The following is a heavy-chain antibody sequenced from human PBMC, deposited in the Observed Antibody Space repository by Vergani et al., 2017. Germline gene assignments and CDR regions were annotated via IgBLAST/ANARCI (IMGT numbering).Heavy chain of an antibody. D-gene: IGHD2-2*01. Sequence: QVQLQQWGAGLLKPSETLSLTCAVYGGSFSGYYWSWIRQPPGKGLEWIGEINHSASTNYNPSLKSRVTISVDTSKSQFSLKLSSVTAADTAVYDCASRSPVVVVPAAMMTWFDPWGQGTLVTVSS. CDR2: INHSAST. J-gene: IGHJ5*02. CDR1: GGSFSGYY. CDR3: ASRSPVVVVPAAMMTWFDP. V-gene: IGHV4-34*01.